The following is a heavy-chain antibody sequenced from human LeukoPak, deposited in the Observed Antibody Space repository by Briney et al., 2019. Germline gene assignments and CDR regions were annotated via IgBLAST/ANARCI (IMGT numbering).Heavy chain of an antibody. CDR1: GGSISSYY. CDR3: ARGGLVVVVAATRDLDYYGMDV. J-gene: IGHJ6*02. CDR2: IYTSGST. Sequence: PSETLSLTCTVSGGSISSYYWSWIRQPAGKGLEWIGRIYTSGSTNYNPSLKSRVTMSVDTSKNQFSLKLSSVTAADTAVYYCARGGLVVVVAATRDLDYYGMDVWGQGTTVTVSS. D-gene: IGHD2-15*01. V-gene: IGHV4-4*07.